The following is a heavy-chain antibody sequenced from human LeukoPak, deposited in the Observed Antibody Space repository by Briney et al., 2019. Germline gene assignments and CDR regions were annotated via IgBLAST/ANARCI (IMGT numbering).Heavy chain of an antibody. CDR2: ISSSGSTI. D-gene: IGHD1-26*01. Sequence: GGSLRLSCAASGFTFSDYYMSWIRQAPGKGLEWVSYISSSGSTIYYADSVKGRFTMSRDNAKNSLDLHMNSLRAEDTAVYYCAREIIGSYFPFDYWGQGTLVTVSS. J-gene: IGHJ4*02. V-gene: IGHV3-11*04. CDR1: GFTFSDYY. CDR3: AREIIGSYFPFDY.